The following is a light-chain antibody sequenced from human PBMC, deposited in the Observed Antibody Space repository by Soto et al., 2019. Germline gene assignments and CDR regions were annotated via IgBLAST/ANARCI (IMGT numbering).Light chain of an antibody. V-gene: IGLV2-11*01. CDR3: CSYAGSSYV. J-gene: IGLJ1*01. Sequence: QSVLTQPRSVSGSPGQSVTISCTGTSSDVGGYNYVSWYQQHPGKAPKVKIYDVSTRPSGVPDRFPGSKSGNTASLTISGLQAEDEADYYCCSYAGSSYVFGTGTKLTVL. CDR2: DVS. CDR1: SSDVGGYNY.